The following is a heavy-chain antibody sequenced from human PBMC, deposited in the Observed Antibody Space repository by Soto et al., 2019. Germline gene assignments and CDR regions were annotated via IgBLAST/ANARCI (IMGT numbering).Heavy chain of an antibody. CDR1: GFTFSIYN. V-gene: IGHV3-23*01. J-gene: IGHJ4*02. D-gene: IGHD1-20*01. Sequence: EVQLLESGGGLVQPGGSLRLSCVASGFTFSIYNMNRVRQAPGKGLEWVSVITGSGDYTNYADSVKGRFTISRDNSKNTLHLQMNSLRAEDTAVYFCARRITSSFDYWGQGTLVTVSS. CDR3: ARRITSSFDY. CDR2: ITGSGDYT.